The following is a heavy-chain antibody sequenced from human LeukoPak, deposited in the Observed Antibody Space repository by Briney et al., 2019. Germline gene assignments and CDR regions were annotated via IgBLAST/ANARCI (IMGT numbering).Heavy chain of an antibody. D-gene: IGHD5-12*01. V-gene: IGHV4-31*03. CDR1: GGSISSGGYS. CDR3: ARAYSGYDFFPQNWDNALDI. Sequence: PSETLSLTCTVSGGSISSGGYSWSWIRQPPGKGLEWIGYIYYSGSTYYNPSLKSRVTISVDTSKNQFSLKLSSVTAADTAVYYCARAYSGYDFFPQNWDNALDIWGQGTMVTVSS. J-gene: IGHJ3*02. CDR2: IYYSGST.